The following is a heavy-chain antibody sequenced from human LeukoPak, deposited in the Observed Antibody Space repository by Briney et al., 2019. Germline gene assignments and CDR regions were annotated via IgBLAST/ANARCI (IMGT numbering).Heavy chain of an antibody. D-gene: IGHD2-15*01. CDR3: ARASSLVRIPNIDI. Sequence: ASVKVSCKASGYTFTGYYMHWVRQAPGQGLEWMGWINPNSGGTNYAQKFQGRVTMTRDTSISTAYMELSRPTSDDTAVYYCARASSLVRIPNIDIWGQGTMI. CDR1: GYTFTGYY. J-gene: IGHJ3*02. V-gene: IGHV1-2*02. CDR2: INPNSGGT.